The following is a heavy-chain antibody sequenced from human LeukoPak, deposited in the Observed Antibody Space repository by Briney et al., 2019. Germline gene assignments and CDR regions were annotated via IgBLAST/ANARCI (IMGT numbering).Heavy chain of an antibody. D-gene: IGHD4-17*01. Sequence: KVSQTLSLTCAISGDSVSSNSAAWNWIRQSPSRGLEWLGRTYYRSKWYSDYAVSVKTRITINPDTSKNQFSLQLNSVTPEDTAVYYYARDRNHDYGAYGWFDSWGQGTLVTVSS. CDR3: ARDRNHDYGAYGWFDS. V-gene: IGHV6-1*01. CDR1: GDSVSSNSAA. J-gene: IGHJ5*01. CDR2: TYYRSKWYS.